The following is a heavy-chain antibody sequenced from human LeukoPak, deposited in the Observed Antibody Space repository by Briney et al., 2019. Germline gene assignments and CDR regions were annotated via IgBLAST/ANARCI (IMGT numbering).Heavy chain of an antibody. CDR1: GFTFRKHW. D-gene: IGHD5-12*01. Sequence: GESLRLSCAADGFTFRKHWMSWVRQAMGKGLECVAKIKEDGSEKHYVDSVKGRFTISRDNTKNSLCLQMNSLRAEDTAVYYCARARPSMWIDYWGQGTLVTVSS. J-gene: IGHJ4*02. CDR2: IKEDGSEK. CDR3: ARARPSMWIDY. V-gene: IGHV3-7*01.